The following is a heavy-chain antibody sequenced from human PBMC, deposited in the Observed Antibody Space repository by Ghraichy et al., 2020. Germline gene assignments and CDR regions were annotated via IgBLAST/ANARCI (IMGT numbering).Heavy chain of an antibody. J-gene: IGHJ6*02. Sequence: GGSLRLSCAASGFTFSSYWMSWVRQAPGKGLEWVANIKQDGSEKYYVDSVKGRFTISRDNAKNSLYLQMNSLRAEDTAVYYCARAADYGDYDFYYYYGMDVWGQGTTVTVSS. CDR3: ARAADYGDYDFYYYYGMDV. CDR1: GFTFSSYW. CDR2: IKQDGSEK. D-gene: IGHD4-17*01. V-gene: IGHV3-7*03.